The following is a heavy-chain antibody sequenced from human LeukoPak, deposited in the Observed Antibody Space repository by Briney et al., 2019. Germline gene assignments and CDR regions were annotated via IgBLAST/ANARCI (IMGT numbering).Heavy chain of an antibody. V-gene: IGHV5-10-1*01. CDR1: GYSFTSYW. J-gene: IGHJ4*02. CDR2: IDPSDSYT. Sequence: GESLKISCEGLGYSFTSYWIGWVRQMPGKGLEWMGRIDPSDSYTNYSPSFQGHVTISADKSFSTAYLQWTSLKASDTAMYYCARHAKAYGSSCDYWGQGTLVTVSS. CDR3: ARHAKAYGSSCDY. D-gene: IGHD6-13*01.